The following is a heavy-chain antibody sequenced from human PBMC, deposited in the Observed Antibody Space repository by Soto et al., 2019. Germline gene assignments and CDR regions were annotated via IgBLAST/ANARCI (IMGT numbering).Heavy chain of an antibody. J-gene: IGHJ6*04. CDR3: ARYLYDYVWGSYRGYYYYGMDV. V-gene: IGHV1-18*01. CDR1: GYTFTSYG. Sequence: ASVKVSCKASGYTFTSYGISWVRQAPGQGLERMGWISAYNGNTNYAQKLQGRVTMTTDTSTSTAYMELRSLRSDDTAVYYCARYLYDYVWGSYRGYYYYGMDVWGRGTRVTVSS. CDR2: ISAYNGNT. D-gene: IGHD3-16*02.